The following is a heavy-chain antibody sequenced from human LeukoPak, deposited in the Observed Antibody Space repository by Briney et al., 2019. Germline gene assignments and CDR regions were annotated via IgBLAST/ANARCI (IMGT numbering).Heavy chain of an antibody. CDR1: GYTFTGYY. J-gene: IGHJ1*01. D-gene: IGHD2-2*01. Sequence: ASVKVSCKASGYTFTGYYMHWARQAPGQGLEWMGWINPNSGGTNYAQKFQGRVTMTRDTSISTAYMELSRLRSDDTAVYYCARADIVVVPAAQEFQHWGQGTLVTVSS. CDR2: INPNSGGT. V-gene: IGHV1-2*02. CDR3: ARADIVVVPAAQEFQH.